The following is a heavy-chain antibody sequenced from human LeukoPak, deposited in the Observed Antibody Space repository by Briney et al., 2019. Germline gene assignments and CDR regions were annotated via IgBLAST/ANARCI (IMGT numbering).Heavy chain of an antibody. J-gene: IGHJ6*03. D-gene: IGHD6-6*01. CDR2: ISAYNGNT. V-gene: IGHV1-18*01. Sequence: GASVKVSCKASGYTFTRYGISWVRQAPGQGLEWMGWISAYNGNTNYAQKLQGRVTMTTDTSTSTAYMELRSLRSDDTAVYYCARLYSSSSVGSYYYYMDVWGKGTTVTVSS. CDR3: ARLYSSSSVGSYYYYMDV. CDR1: GYTFTRYG.